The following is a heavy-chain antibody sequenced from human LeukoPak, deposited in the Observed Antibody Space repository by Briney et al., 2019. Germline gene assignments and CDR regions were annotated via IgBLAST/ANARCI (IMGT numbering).Heavy chain of an antibody. Sequence: PSETLSLTCSVSGGPLSSSSHSWAWIRHAPGKGLEWIGSVYYTGTTYYNPSFKTRLTISVDTSKKYFSLNLKSATAADTAVYYCAASYDSSGDYYFTYAFDIWGQGTKVAVSS. CDR2: VYYTGTT. J-gene: IGHJ3*02. CDR3: AASYDSSGDYYFTYAFDI. V-gene: IGHV4-39*02. D-gene: IGHD3-22*01. CDR1: GGPLSSSSHS.